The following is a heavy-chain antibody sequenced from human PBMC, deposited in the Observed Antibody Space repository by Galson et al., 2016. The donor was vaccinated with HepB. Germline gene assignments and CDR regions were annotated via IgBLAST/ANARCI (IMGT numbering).Heavy chain of an antibody. CDR2: IVLGSGKT. V-gene: IGHV1-58*01. CDR1: TFTFTSSA. D-gene: IGHD3-10*01. CDR3: ELRVRGVILPSGITGDS. J-gene: IGHJ4*02. Sequence: SCKASTFTFTSSAVHWVRLARGQRLEWIGWIVLGSGKTNYAQKFQERVTITRDMSTSTAYMELSSLSSEDTAVYYCELRVRGVILPSGITGDSWGQGTLVTVSS.